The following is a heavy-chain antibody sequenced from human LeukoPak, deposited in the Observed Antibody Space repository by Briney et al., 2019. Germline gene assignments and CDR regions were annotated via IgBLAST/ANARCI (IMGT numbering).Heavy chain of an antibody. CDR2: IYSGGST. J-gene: IGHJ6*02. CDR1: GFTVSSNY. CDR3: ARDLPVIGMDV. V-gene: IGHV3-53*01. Sequence: PGGSLRLSCAASGFTVSSNYMSWVRQAPGKGLEWVSVIYSGGSTYYADSVKGRFTISRDNSKNTLYLQMNSLRAEDTAVYYCARDLPVIGMDVWGQGTTVTVSS. D-gene: IGHD2/OR15-2a*01.